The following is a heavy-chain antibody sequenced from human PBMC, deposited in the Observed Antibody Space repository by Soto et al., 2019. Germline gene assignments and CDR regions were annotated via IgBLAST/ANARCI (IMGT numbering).Heavy chain of an antibody. Sequence: SETLSLTCTVSGGSISSGDYYWSWIRHPPGKGLEWIGYIYYSGSTYYNPSLKSRVTISVDTSKKQFSLKLSSVTAADTAVYYCARAGDIVATYFDYWGQGTLVTVSS. CDR2: IYYSGST. D-gene: IGHD5-12*01. V-gene: IGHV4-30-4*01. CDR3: ARAGDIVATYFDY. J-gene: IGHJ4*02. CDR1: GGSISSGDYY.